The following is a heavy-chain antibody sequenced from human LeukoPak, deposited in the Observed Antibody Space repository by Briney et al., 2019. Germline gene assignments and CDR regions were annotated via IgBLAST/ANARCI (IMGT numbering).Heavy chain of an antibody. CDR3: ARARWDYYGSGSPTY. CDR1: GYTFTGYY. CDR2: INPNSGGT. Sequence: ASVKVSCKASGYTFTGYYMHWVRQAPGQGLEWMGRINPNSGGTNYAQKFQGRVTMTRDTSISTAYMELSRLRSDDTAVYYCARARWDYYGSGSPTYWGRGTLVTVSS. V-gene: IGHV1-2*06. J-gene: IGHJ4*02. D-gene: IGHD3-10*01.